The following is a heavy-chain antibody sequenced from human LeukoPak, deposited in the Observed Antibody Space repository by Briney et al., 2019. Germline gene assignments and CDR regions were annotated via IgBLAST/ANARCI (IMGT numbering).Heavy chain of an antibody. CDR2: IKSKTDGGTT. CDR3: TTEREMATIHRYYYHYMDV. Sequence: GGSLRLSCAASGFTFSSYSMNWVRQAPGKGLEWVGRIKSKTDGGTTDYAAPVKGRFTISRDDSKNTLYLQMNSLKTEDTAVYYCTTEREMATIHRYYYHYMDVWGKGTTVTISS. D-gene: IGHD5-24*01. V-gene: IGHV3-15*01. CDR1: GFTFSSYS. J-gene: IGHJ6*03.